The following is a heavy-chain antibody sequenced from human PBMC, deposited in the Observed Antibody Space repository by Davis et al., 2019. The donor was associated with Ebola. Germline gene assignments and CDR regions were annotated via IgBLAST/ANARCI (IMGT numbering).Heavy chain of an antibody. V-gene: IGHV1-2*02. D-gene: IGHD4-17*01. CDR2: INPNSGGT. CDR1: GYTFTYRY. J-gene: IGHJ6*02. CDR3: AGYGDYVRYYYYYYGMDV. Sequence: ASVKVSCKASGYTFTYRYLHWVRQAPGQGLEWMGWINPNSGGTNYAQKFQGRVTMTRDTSISTAYMELSRLRSDDTAVYYCAGYGDYVRYYYYYYGMDVWGQGTTVTVSS.